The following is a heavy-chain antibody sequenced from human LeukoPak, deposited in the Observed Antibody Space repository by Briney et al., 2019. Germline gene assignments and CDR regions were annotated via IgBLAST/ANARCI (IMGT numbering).Heavy chain of an antibody. J-gene: IGHJ4*02. CDR2: INAGNGNT. CDR3: ARSPRGTYELHY. V-gene: IGHV1-3*01. CDR1: GYTFNSYA. D-gene: IGHD2-15*01. Sequence: GASVTVSCKASGYTFNSYAMHWVRQAPGQRLEWMGWINAGNGNTKYSQKFQGRVTITRDTSASTVYMELSSLRSEDTTVYYCARSPRGTYELHYWGQGTLVTVSS.